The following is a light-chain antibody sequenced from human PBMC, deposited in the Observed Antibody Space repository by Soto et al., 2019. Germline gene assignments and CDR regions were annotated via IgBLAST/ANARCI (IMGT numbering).Light chain of an antibody. Sequence: EVVMTQSPATLSVSPGERATLSCRASQSVSSNLALYQQKPGQAPRLLIYGASYRATGCPARFSGSGSGREYTPPIYSLQSEDVAVYYCQQYNDWPRTFGQGTQVDIK. V-gene: IGKV3-15*01. J-gene: IGKJ1*01. CDR2: GAS. CDR3: QQYNDWPRT. CDR1: QSVSSN.